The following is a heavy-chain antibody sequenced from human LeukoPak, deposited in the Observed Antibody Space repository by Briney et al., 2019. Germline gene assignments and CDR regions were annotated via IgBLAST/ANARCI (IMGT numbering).Heavy chain of an antibody. J-gene: IGHJ6*02. Sequence: EASVKVSCKASGYTFTSYGISWVRQAPGQGLEWMGIINPSGGSTSYAQKFQGRVTMTRDTSTSTVYMELSSLRSEDTAVYYCAREDGDQGYYYGMDVWGQGTTVTVSS. CDR3: AREDGDQGYYYGMDV. D-gene: IGHD4-17*01. CDR1: GYTFTSYG. V-gene: IGHV1-46*01. CDR2: INPSGGST.